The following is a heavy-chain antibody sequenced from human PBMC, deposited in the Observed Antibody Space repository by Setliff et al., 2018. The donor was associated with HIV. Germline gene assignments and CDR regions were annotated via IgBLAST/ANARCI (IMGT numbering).Heavy chain of an antibody. Sequence: SVKVSCKASGGTFGIYGISWVRQAPGQGLEWMGGTIPMFGTANYAQKFQGRVTITTDESTNTGYMELSSLRSEDTAVYYCARDLPLPGIAVAASMGRDYYYSMDVWGQGTTVTVSS. CDR3: ARDLPLPGIAVAASMGRDYYYSMDV. D-gene: IGHD6-19*01. CDR2: TIPMFGTA. J-gene: IGHJ6*02. V-gene: IGHV1-69*05. CDR1: GGTFGIYG.